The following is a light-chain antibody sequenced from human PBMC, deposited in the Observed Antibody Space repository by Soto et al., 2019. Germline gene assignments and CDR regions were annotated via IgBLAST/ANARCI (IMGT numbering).Light chain of an antibody. J-gene: IGLJ1*01. CDR3: SSYTGSSTPPYV. V-gene: IGLV2-14*01. CDR2: EVS. Sequence: QSALTQPASVSGSPGQSITISCTGTSNDVGGYNYVSWYQQHPGKAPKLMIYEVSNRPSGVSNLFAVSKSGNTASLTISGLQAEDEADYYCSSYTGSSTPPYVLGTGTKVTVL. CDR1: SNDVGGYNY.